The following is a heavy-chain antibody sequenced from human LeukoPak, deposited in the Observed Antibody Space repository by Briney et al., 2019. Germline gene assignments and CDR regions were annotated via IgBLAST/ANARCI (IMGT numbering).Heavy chain of an antibody. CDR1: GFTSSSYA. CDR2: ISYDGSNK. V-gene: IGHV3-30-3*01. CDR3: ARASITMIVVVTKSPIDY. Sequence: GGSLRLSCAASGFTSSSYAMHWVRQAPGKGLEWVAVISYDGSNKYYADSVKGRFTISRDNSKNTLYLQMNSLRAEDTAVYHCARASITMIVVVTKSPIDYWGQGTLVTVSS. J-gene: IGHJ4*02. D-gene: IGHD3-22*01.